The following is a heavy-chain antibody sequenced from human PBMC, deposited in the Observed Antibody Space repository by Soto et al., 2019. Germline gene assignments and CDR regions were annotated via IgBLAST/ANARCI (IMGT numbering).Heavy chain of an antibody. V-gene: IGHV1-18*01. CDR3: ARVVPGAEAWFGP. Sequence: ASVKVSCKTSGYTFSNYGITWVRQAPGQPLEWLGWISLYSDGTNYAQKFQGRVSMTTDTSTTTAYMELRSLRSDETAVYYCARVVPGAEAWFGPWGQGTLVTVSS. J-gene: IGHJ5*02. CDR1: GYTFSNYG. D-gene: IGHD2-2*01. CDR2: ISLYSDGT.